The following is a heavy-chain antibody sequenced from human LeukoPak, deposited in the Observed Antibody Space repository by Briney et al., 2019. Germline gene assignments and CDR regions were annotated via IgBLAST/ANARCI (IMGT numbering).Heavy chain of an antibody. Sequence: GASVKVSCKASGYTFTSYDINWVRQATGQGLEWMGWMNPNSGNTGYAQKFQGRVTMTEDTSTDTAYMELSSLRSEDTAVYYCATTLVTMIVVGPRAFDIWGQGTMVTVSS. D-gene: IGHD3-22*01. V-gene: IGHV1-8*01. CDR1: GYTFTSYD. CDR3: ATTLVTMIVVGPRAFDI. CDR2: MNPNSGNT. J-gene: IGHJ3*02.